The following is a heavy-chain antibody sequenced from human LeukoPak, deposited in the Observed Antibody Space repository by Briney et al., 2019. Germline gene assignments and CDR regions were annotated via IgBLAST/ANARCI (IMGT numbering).Heavy chain of an antibody. CDR2: INHSGST. Sequence: SETLSLTCAVYGGSFSGYYWSWIRQPPGKGLEWIGEINHSGSTNYNPSLKSRVTISVDRSKNQFSLKLSSVTAADTAVYYCARVRDGRYYFDYWGQGTLVTVSS. D-gene: IGHD5-24*01. J-gene: IGHJ4*02. CDR3: ARVRDGRYYFDY. V-gene: IGHV4-34*01. CDR1: GGSFSGYY.